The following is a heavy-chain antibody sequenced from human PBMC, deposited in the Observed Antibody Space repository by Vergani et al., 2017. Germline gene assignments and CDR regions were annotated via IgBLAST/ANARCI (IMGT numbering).Heavy chain of an antibody. Sequence: QVQLVQSGAEVKKPGASVKVSCKASGYTFTGYYMHWVRQDPGQGLEWMGWINPNSGGTNYAQKFQGRVTMTRDTSISTAYMELSRLRSDDTAVYYCARDDQGDSSSWYESDYWGQGTLVTVSS. CDR1: GYTFTGYY. V-gene: IGHV1-2*02. J-gene: IGHJ4*02. CDR3: ARDDQGDSSSWYESDY. D-gene: IGHD6-13*01. CDR2: INPNSGGT.